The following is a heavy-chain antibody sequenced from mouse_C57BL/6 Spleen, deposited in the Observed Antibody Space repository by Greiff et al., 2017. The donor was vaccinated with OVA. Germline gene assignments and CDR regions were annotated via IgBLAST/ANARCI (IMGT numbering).Heavy chain of an antibody. D-gene: IGHD2-1*01. CDR2: ISNGGGST. Sequence: EVKVVESGGGLVQPGGSLKLSCAASGYTFTDYYMYWVRQTPEKRLEWVAYISNGGGSTYYPYTDKDRFTTARDNAKTTLYLQMSRLKSEDTAMYYCAKHGAGNYFFAYWGQGTLVTVSA. CDR1: GYTFTDYY. V-gene: IGHV5-12*01. J-gene: IGHJ3*01. CDR3: AKHGAGNYFFAY.